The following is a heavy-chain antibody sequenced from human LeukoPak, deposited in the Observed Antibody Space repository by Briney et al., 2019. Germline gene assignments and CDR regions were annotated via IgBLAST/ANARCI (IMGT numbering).Heavy chain of an antibody. CDR2: INTDGGNT. J-gene: IGHJ4*02. CDR1: GFTFNRCW. CDR3: ARELSGSSSRHFDY. D-gene: IGHD2-15*01. V-gene: IGHV3-74*01. Sequence: PGGSLRLSCVVSGFTFNRCWMNRVRQAPGKGLVWVSRINTDGGNTNYADSVKGRFTISRDNAKDTLYLQMNSLRAEDTAVYYCARELSGSSSRHFDYWGQGTLVTVSS.